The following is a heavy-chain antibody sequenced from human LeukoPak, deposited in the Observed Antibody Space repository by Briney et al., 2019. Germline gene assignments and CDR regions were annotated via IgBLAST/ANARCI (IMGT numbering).Heavy chain of an antibody. V-gene: IGHV3-21*01. D-gene: IGHD3-22*01. Sequence: TSETLSLTCTVSGGSISSSSYYWGWVRQAPGKGLEWVSSINTVGSYIYYADSVKGRFTISRDNAENSVYLQMNSLRVEDTAVYYCARLRRNSDSGGYYYYYDYWGQGTLVTVSS. J-gene: IGHJ4*02. CDR1: GGSISSSSYY. CDR3: ARLRRNSDSGGYYYYYDY. CDR2: INTVGSYI.